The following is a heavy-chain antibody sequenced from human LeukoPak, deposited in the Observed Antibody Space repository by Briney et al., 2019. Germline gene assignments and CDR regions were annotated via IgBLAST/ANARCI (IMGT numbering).Heavy chain of an antibody. Sequence: SGGSLRLSCEASGFSSSNYDMGWVRQAPGKGPEWVSSISGSSGRAYYPDSVKGRFTISRDNSKNILYLQMNSLTAEDTGLHYCARDPAGYKSAWYNFDLWGQGTLVTVSS. V-gene: IGHV3-23*01. D-gene: IGHD6-19*01. CDR3: ARDPAGYKSAWYNFDL. CDR1: GFSSSNYD. J-gene: IGHJ4*02. CDR2: ISGSSGRA.